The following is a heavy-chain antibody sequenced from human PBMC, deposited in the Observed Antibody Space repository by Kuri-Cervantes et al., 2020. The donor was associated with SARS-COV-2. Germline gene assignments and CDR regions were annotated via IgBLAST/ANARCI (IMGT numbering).Heavy chain of an antibody. D-gene: IGHD6-6*01. CDR1: GFTFSSYN. V-gene: IGHV3-30*03. CDR3: ARESSSSLNYYYGMDI. CDR2: ISFYRHDA. J-gene: IGHJ6*02. Sequence: GGSLRLSCAASGFTFSSYNMHWVRQPPGKGLEWVAIISFYRHDAHYADSVKGRFTISRDNSKYTLYLQMDSLTTEDTAVYYCARESSSSLNYYYGMDIWGQGTSVTVSS.